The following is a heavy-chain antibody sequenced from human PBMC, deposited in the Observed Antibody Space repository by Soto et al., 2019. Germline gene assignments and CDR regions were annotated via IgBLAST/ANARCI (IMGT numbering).Heavy chain of an antibody. V-gene: IGHV1-18*04. CDR3: GRDLYSYGYYAMDV. Sequence: QVHLVPSGADVKKPGASVKVSCKTSGYTFTPYGISWVRQAPGQGLEWMGWISAYNGNTNYAQKLQGRVTMTTDTSTSTAYMELRSLRSDDTAVYYCGRDLYSYGYYAMDVWGQGTTVTVSS. J-gene: IGHJ6*02. D-gene: IGHD5-18*01. CDR2: ISAYNGNT. CDR1: GYTFTPYG.